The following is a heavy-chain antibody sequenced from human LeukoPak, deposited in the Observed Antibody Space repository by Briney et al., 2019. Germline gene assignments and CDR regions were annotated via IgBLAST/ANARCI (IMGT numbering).Heavy chain of an antibody. CDR1: GYTFTSHA. Sequence: GASVKVSCKASGYTFTSHAMNWVRQAPGQGLEWMGWINTNTGNPTYAQGFTGRFVFSLDTSVSTAYLQICSLKAEDTAVYYCARGNTFDDSSGYFSRRSYYFDYWGQGTLVTVSS. D-gene: IGHD3-22*01. J-gene: IGHJ4*02. CDR2: INTNTGNP. V-gene: IGHV7-4-1*01. CDR3: ARGNTFDDSSGYFSRRSYYFDY.